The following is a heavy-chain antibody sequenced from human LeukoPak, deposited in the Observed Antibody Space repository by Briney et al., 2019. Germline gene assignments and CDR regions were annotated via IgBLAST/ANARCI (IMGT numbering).Heavy chain of an antibody. J-gene: IGHJ4*02. Sequence: PGGSLRLSCAASGFTFSSYSMNWVRQAPGKGLEWVSYISISSSTIYYADSVKGRFTISRDNAKNSLYLQMNSLRAEDTAVYYCASEIPQYCSGGSCYDLPDYWGQGTPVTVSS. V-gene: IGHV3-48*04. CDR2: ISISSSTI. CDR1: GFTFSSYS. D-gene: IGHD2-15*01. CDR3: ASEIPQYCSGGSCYDLPDY.